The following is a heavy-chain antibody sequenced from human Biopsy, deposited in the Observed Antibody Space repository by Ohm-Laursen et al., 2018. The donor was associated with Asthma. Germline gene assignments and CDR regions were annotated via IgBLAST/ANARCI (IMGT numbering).Heavy chain of an antibody. J-gene: IGHJ6*02. CDR3: ARGPELDV. V-gene: IGHV4-34*01. CDR2: TNERGVT. Sequence: TLSLTCDVYPGSFSGFFWTWIRQSSGKGLEWIGETNERGVTNSNPSLKSRVIISIDTYWNRVSLKLTSVTAADTAVYYCARGPELDVWGQGTTVTVSS. CDR1: PGSFSGFF.